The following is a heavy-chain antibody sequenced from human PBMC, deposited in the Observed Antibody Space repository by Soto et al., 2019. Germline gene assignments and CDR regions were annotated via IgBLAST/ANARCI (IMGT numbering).Heavy chain of an antibody. J-gene: IGHJ4*02. CDR1: GFTVSSYR. D-gene: IGHD6-19*01. CDR3: ARSVEGHFDY. Sequence: PGGSLRLSCAASGFTVSSYRMSWVRQAPGKGLEWVSVIYSAGSADFADSAKGRFTISRDNAKNSLYLQMNSLRDEDTAVYYCARSVEGHFDYWGQGTVVTVSS. CDR2: IYSAGSA. V-gene: IGHV3-66*01.